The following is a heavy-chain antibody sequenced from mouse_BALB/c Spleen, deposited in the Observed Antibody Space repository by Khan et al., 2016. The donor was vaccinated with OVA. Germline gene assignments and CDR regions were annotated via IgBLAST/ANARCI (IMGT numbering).Heavy chain of an antibody. CDR2: IDPPNGNT. CDR1: GLNIKDTY. V-gene: IGHV14-3*02. J-gene: IGHJ2*01. D-gene: IGHD2-3*01. Sequence: VQLKESGAELVKSGATVKLSCTASGLNIKDTYMHWLKQWPEQGLEWLGGIDPPNGNTKYAPQFQGKATITADTTTKAAYLQISSLTYEDAADFYVSSMIRKWGQGTTLTVSS. CDR3: SSMIRK.